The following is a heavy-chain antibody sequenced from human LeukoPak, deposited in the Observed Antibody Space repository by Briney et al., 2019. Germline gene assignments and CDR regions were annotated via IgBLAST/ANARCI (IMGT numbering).Heavy chain of an antibody. V-gene: IGHV3-23*01. CDR3: AKLGSSWYRVPGYYFDY. D-gene: IGHD6-13*01. Sequence: GGSQRLSCAASGFTFSSYAMSWVRQAPGKGLEWVSAISGSGGSTYYADSVKGRFTISRDNSKNTLYLQMNSLRAEDTAVYYCAKLGSSWYRVPGYYFDYWGQGTLVTVSS. J-gene: IGHJ4*02. CDR1: GFTFSSYA. CDR2: ISGSGGST.